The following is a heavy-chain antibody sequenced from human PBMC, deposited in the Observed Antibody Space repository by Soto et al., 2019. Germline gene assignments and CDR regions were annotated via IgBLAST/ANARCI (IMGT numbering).Heavy chain of an antibody. Sequence: QVQLVQSGAEVKKPGASVKVSCKASGYTFTSYGISWVRQAPGQGLEWMGWISADNGNTNYAQKLLGRVTMTTATSTSPAYMEPRRLRSDDTAVYYCARERGSYALDYWGPGTLVTVSS. CDR2: ISADNGNT. J-gene: IGHJ4*02. CDR3: ARERGSYALDY. D-gene: IGHD1-26*01. CDR1: GYTFTSYG. V-gene: IGHV1-18*01.